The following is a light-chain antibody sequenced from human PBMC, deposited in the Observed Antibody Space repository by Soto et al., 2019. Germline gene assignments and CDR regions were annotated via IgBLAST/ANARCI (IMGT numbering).Light chain of an antibody. Sequence: QSALTQPPSASGSPGQSVTISCTGTSSDVGGYNYVSWYQQHPGKAPKLMIYDVSKQPSGVPDRFSGSKSGNTASLTVSGLQAEDEADYYCSSYAGSNNVVFGGGTKLTVL. J-gene: IGLJ2*01. CDR1: SSDVGGYNY. CDR2: DVS. V-gene: IGLV2-8*01. CDR3: SSYAGSNNVV.